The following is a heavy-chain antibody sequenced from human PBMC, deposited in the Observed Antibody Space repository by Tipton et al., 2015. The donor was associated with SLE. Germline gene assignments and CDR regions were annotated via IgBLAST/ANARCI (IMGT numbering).Heavy chain of an antibody. Sequence: QSGAEVTKPGASVKVSCKASGYTFTSYDIHWVRQATGQGLEWMGWMNPNSGKTGYAQKFQGRVTMTRNTSISTAYMELSSLRSEDTAVYYCARAMVQGVMGYYYGMDVWGQGTTVTVSS. CDR2: MNPNSGKT. CDR1: GYTFTSYD. J-gene: IGHJ6*02. V-gene: IGHV1-8*01. CDR3: ARAMVQGVMGYYYGMDV. D-gene: IGHD3-10*01.